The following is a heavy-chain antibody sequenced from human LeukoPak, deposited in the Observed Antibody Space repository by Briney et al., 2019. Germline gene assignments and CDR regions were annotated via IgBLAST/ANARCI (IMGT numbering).Heavy chain of an antibody. Sequence: SVKVSCKASGGTFSSSAITWVRQAPGQGLEWMGRIIPVLNITNYAQKFQGRVTITADESTSTAYMELSSLRSEDTAVYYCAREGPSAYSSGWYTTDWFDPWGQGTLVTVSS. D-gene: IGHD6-19*01. CDR1: GGTFSSSA. J-gene: IGHJ5*02. CDR3: AREGPSAYSSGWYTTDWFDP. CDR2: IIPVLNIT. V-gene: IGHV1-69*04.